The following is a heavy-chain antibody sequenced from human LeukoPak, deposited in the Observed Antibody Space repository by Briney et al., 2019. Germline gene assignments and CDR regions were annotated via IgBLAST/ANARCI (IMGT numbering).Heavy chain of an antibody. CDR1: GGSISSSSYY. J-gene: IGHJ3*02. Sequence: SSETLSLTCTVSGGSISSSSYYWGWIRQPPGKGLEWIGSIYYSGSTYYNPSLKSRVTISVDTSKNQFSLKLSSVTAADTAVYYCARLSDSGYNAFDIWGQGTMVTVSS. CDR3: ARLSDSGYNAFDI. CDR2: IYYSGST. V-gene: IGHV4-39*01. D-gene: IGHD5-12*01.